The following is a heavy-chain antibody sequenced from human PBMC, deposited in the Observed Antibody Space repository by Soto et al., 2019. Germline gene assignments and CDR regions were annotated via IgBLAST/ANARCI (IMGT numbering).Heavy chain of an antibody. CDR3: ARVRNGMATLYYFDY. Sequence: PGGSLRLSCAASGFTFSSYAMSWVRQAPGKGLEWVSAISGSGGSTYYADSVKGRFTISRDNSKNTLYLQMNSLRAEDTAVYYCARVRNGMATLYYFDYWGQGTLVTVSS. V-gene: IGHV3-23*01. CDR2: ISGSGGST. CDR1: GFTFSSYA. J-gene: IGHJ4*02. D-gene: IGHD5-12*01.